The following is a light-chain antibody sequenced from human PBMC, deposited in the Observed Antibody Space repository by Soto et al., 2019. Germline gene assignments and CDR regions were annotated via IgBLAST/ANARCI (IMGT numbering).Light chain of an antibody. V-gene: IGLV1-47*01. CDR1: SSNIGSNY. J-gene: IGLJ2*01. CDR2: RNN. CDR3: AAWDDSLSGHVV. Sequence: QSVLTQPPSASGTPGQRVTISCSGSSSNIGSNYVYCYQHLPGTAPKLLIYRNNQRPSGVPDRFSGSKSGTSASLAISGLRSEDEADYYCAAWDDSLSGHVVFGGGTKLTVL.